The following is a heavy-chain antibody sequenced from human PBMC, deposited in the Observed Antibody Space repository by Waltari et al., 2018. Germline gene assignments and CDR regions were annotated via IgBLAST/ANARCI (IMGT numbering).Heavy chain of an antibody. CDR3: AKESNTNPGSFDY. V-gene: IGHV3-23*01. J-gene: IGHJ4*02. Sequence: EVQLLESGGGSVQPGGSLRLACAASGFTLSHYGLRWFRQAPAKGLEWVSGISGGGDSTYYADSVKGRFTISRDNSKNTLYLHMNSLRAEDTAVYYCAKESNTNPGSFDYWGQGTLVTVSS. CDR2: ISGGGDST. D-gene: IGHD3-3*01. CDR1: GFTLSHYG.